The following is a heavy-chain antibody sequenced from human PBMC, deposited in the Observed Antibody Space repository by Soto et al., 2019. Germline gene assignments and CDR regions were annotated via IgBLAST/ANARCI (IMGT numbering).Heavy chain of an antibody. Sequence: ASVKGSCKASGDTRTDFSMHWVRKAPGQRPEWMGWLSVGNGDTKYSQKFQGRVTITRDTSARTAYMELSNLRSEDTAVYYCATSEGDCGGGSCYNYFYYYGMDVWGQGTTVTVS. D-gene: IGHD2-15*01. V-gene: IGHV1-3*01. CDR1: GDTRTDFS. CDR3: ATSEGDCGGGSCYNYFYYYGMDV. CDR2: LSVGNGDT. J-gene: IGHJ6*02.